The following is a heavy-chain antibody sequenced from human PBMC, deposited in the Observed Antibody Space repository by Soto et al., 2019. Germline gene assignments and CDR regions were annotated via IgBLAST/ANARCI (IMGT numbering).Heavy chain of an antibody. D-gene: IGHD6-19*01. CDR3: ASSAPGKQWPPPDAFDI. V-gene: IGHV3-66*01. CDR2: IYSGGST. Sequence: EVQLVESGGGLVQPGGSLRLSCAASGFTVSSNYMSWVRQAPGKGLEWVSVIYSGGSTYYADSVKGRFTISRDNSKNTLYLQMNSLRAEDTAVYYCASSAPGKQWPPPDAFDIWGQGTMVTVSS. CDR1: GFTVSSNY. J-gene: IGHJ3*02.